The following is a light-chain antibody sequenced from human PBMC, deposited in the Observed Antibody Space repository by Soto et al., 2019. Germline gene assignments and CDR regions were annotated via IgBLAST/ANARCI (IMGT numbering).Light chain of an antibody. CDR2: GAS. CDR3: QQYHNWPPWT. J-gene: IGKJ1*01. CDR1: QSVSSN. Sequence: EIVMTQSPATLSVSPGERATLSCRASQSVSSNLVWYQQKPGQAPRLLIYGASTRATGIPARFSGSGSGTEFTLTISSLQSEDFAVYYCQQYHNWPPWTFGQGTKVEIK. V-gene: IGKV3-15*01.